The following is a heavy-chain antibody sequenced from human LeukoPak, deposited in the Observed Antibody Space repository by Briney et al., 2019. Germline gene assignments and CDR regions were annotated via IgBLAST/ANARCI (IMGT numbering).Heavy chain of an antibody. V-gene: IGHV4-59*05. J-gene: IGHJ6*03. CDR1: GGSFSGYY. D-gene: IGHD2-2*01. Sequence: SETLSLTCAVYGGSFSGYYWSWIRQPAGKGLEWIGSIYYSGSTYYNPSLKSRVTISVDTSKNQFSLKLSSVTAADTAVYYCARHSASSTSWYYYYYYMDVWGKGTTVTVSS. CDR3: ARHSASSTSWYYYYYYMDV. CDR2: IYYSGST.